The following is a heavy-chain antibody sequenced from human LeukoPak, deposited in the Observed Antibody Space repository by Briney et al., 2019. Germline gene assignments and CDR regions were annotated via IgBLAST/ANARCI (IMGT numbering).Heavy chain of an antibody. J-gene: IGHJ6*03. CDR3: AKDSAFYYIDV. D-gene: IGHD3-10*01. Sequence: GRPLRLSCAASGFTVSSNYMSWVRQAPGKGLEWVAFIRYNGNNQYYADSVKGRFTISRDNSKNTLYLQMNSLKGDDTAVYYCAKDSAFYYIDVWGKGTTVIISS. CDR1: GFTVSSNY. CDR2: IRYNGNNQ. V-gene: IGHV3-30*02.